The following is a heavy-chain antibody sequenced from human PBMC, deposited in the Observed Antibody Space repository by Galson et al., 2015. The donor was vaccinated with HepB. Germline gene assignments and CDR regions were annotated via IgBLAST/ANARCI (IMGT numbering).Heavy chain of an antibody. CDR2: INTYNGNT. J-gene: IGHJ4*02. D-gene: IGHD5-24*01. Sequence: SVKVSCKASGYTFSSHSITWVRQAPGQGLEWMGWINTYNGNTNYAQKHQGRVTMTTDTSTSTAYMELRSLRSDDTAVYYCARGRMATIGGTTFDYWGQGTLVTVSS. CDR1: GYTFSSHS. V-gene: IGHV1-18*01. CDR3: ARGRMATIGGTTFDY.